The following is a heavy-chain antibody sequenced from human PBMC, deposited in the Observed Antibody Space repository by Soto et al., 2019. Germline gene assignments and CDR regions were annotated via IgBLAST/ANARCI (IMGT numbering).Heavy chain of an antibody. CDR2: IYYSGST. CDR1: GGSISSGGYY. Sequence: PSETLSLTCTVSGGSISSGGYYWSWIRQHPGKGLEWIGYIYYSGSTYYNPSLKSRVTISVDTSKNQFSLKLSSVTAADTAVYYCARARTVFFAQYNSSPGWFDPWGQGTLVTVSS. V-gene: IGHV4-31*03. D-gene: IGHD6-6*01. J-gene: IGHJ5*02. CDR3: ARARTVFFAQYNSSPGWFDP.